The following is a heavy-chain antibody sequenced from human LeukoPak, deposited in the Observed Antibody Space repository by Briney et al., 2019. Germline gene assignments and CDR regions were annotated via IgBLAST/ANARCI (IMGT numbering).Heavy chain of an antibody. CDR2: IRYDGSNK. CDR3: ARVPIVGATWANWFDP. CDR1: GFTFSSYG. D-gene: IGHD1-26*01. Sequence: GGSLRLSCAASGFTFSSYGMHWVRQAPGKGLEWVAFIRYDGSNKYYADSVKGRFTISRDNSKNTLYLQMNSLRAEDTAVYYCARVPIVGATWANWFDPWGQGTLVTVSS. V-gene: IGHV3-30*02. J-gene: IGHJ5*02.